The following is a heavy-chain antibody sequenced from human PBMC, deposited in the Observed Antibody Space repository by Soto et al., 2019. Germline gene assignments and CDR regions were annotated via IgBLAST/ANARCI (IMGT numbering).Heavy chain of an antibody. J-gene: IGHJ6*02. Sequence: SETLSLTCTVSGSSISSSSYYWGWIRQPPGKGLEWIGSIYYSGSTYYNPSLKSRVTISVDTSKNQFSLKLSSVTAADTAVYYCPRQGIVVVPAAIPHYYYYYGMDVWGQGTTVTVSS. CDR3: PRQGIVVVPAAIPHYYYYYGMDV. CDR2: IYYSGST. D-gene: IGHD2-2*02. CDR1: GSSISSSSYY. V-gene: IGHV4-39*01.